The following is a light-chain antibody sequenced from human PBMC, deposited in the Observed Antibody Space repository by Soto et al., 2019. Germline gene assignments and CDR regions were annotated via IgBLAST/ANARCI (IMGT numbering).Light chain of an antibody. CDR1: SSDVGGYNY. CDR3: SSYARSNNIVL. Sequence: QSVLTQPPSASGFPGQSVTISCTGTSSDVGGYNYVPWYQEQPGKDPKVIIYEVSKRPSAVPDRFSGSKSGNTASLNISGLQAEDEADYHCSSYARSNNIVLLGGGTKMTVL. V-gene: IGLV2-8*01. CDR2: EVS. J-gene: IGLJ2*01.